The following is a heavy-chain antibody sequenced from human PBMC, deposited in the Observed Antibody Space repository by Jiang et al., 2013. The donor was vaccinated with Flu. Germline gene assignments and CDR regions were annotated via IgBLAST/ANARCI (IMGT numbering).Heavy chain of an antibody. D-gene: IGHD3-22*01. V-gene: IGHV4-38-2*01. J-gene: IGHJ3*02. CDR3: ARHLSRITMIVVPAGGYAFDI. Sequence: GSGLVKPSETLSLTCAVSGYSISSGYYWGWIRQPPGKGLEWIGSIYHSGSTYYNPSLKSRVTISVDTSKNQFSLKLSSVTAADTAVYYCARHLSRITMIVVPAGGYAFDIWGQGTMVTVSS. CDR1: GYSISSGYY. CDR2: IYHSGST.